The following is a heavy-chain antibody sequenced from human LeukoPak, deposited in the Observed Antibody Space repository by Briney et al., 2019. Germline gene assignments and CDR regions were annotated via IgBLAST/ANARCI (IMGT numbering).Heavy chain of an antibody. CDR1: GGSISSYY. CDR3: AREDAQEGTNGVDI. Sequence: SETLSLTCTVSGGSISSYYWSWIRQPPGKGLEWIGYIYYSGSTNYNPSLKSRVTISVDTPKNQFSLKLTSVTAADTAVYYCAREDAQEGTNGVDIWGQGKMVTVSS. CDR2: IYYSGST. V-gene: IGHV4-59*01. D-gene: IGHD2-8*01. J-gene: IGHJ3*02.